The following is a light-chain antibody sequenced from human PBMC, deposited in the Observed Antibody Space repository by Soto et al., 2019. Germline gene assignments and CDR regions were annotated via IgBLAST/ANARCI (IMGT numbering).Light chain of an antibody. CDR2: GAS. CDR3: QQYNNWPIT. V-gene: IGKV3-15*01. CDR1: QSVRSN. Sequence: EIVMTQSPATLSVSPGERATLSCRASQSVRSNLAWYQQKPGQAPSLLIYGASTGATYIPARFSGSGSGTEFTLTISSLQSEDFAVYYCQQYNNWPITFGQGTRLEIK. J-gene: IGKJ5*01.